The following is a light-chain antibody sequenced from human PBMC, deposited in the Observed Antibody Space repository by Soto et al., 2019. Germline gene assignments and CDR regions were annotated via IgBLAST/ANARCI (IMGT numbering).Light chain of an antibody. CDR3: QQYSTYLT. CDR2: DAS. CDR1: QSVNNW. V-gene: IGKV1-5*01. Sequence: DLQMTQSPSTVSASVGDTVSIKCRASQSVNNWLAWYQLQPGKAPKLLIYDASTLGSGVPSRVSGSGSGKEFTLTIRRLEPDDFSTYFCQQYSTYLTFGQGTNVDI. J-gene: IGKJ1*01.